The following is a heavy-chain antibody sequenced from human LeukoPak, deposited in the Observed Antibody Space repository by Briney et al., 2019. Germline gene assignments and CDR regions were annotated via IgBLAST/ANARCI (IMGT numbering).Heavy chain of an antibody. J-gene: IGHJ4*02. Sequence: GASVKVSCKASGYTFTGYYMHWVRQAPGQGLEWMGWINPNSGGTNYAQKFQGWVTMTRDTSISTAYMELSRLRSDDTAVYYCATIPSWAVDWYDGEYYFDYWGQGTLDTVSS. V-gene: IGHV1-2*04. D-gene: IGHD3/OR15-3a*01. CDR1: GYTFTGYY. CDR2: INPNSGGT. CDR3: ATIPSWAVDWYDGEYYFDY.